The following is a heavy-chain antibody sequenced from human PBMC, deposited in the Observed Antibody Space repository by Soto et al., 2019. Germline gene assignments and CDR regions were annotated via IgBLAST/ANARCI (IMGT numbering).Heavy chain of an antibody. CDR1: GFSFSSYA. D-gene: IGHD2-15*01. V-gene: IGHV3-23*01. Sequence: EVQLLESGGGLVQPGGSLRLSCAASGFSFSSYAMSWLRQAPGKGLEWVSTISGSDGKTFYADSVKGRFSISRDTSDNTLYLHMNSLREDDTAVYYCARWSYFDYWGQGARVTVSS. J-gene: IGHJ4*02. CDR2: ISGSDGKT. CDR3: ARWSYFDY.